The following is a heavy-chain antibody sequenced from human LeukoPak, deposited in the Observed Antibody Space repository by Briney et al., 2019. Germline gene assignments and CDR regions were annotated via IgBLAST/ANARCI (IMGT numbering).Heavy chain of an antibody. V-gene: IGHV4-34*01. D-gene: IGHD2-8*01. CDR1: GGSFSGYY. CDR3: ARGSNHCTNGVCYFDY. CDR2: INHSGST. J-gene: IGHJ4*02. Sequence: KPSETLSLTCAVYGGSFSGYYWSWIRQPPGKGLEWIGEINHSGSTNYNPSLKSRVTISVDTSKNQFSLKLSSVTAADTAVYYCARGSNHCTNGVCYFDYWGQGTLVTVSS.